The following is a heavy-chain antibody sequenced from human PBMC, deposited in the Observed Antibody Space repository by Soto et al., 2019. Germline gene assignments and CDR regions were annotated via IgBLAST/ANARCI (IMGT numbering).Heavy chain of an antibody. Sequence: SVKVSCKASGGTFSSYAISWVRQAPGQGLEWMGGIIPIFGTANYAQKFQGRVTITADKSTSTAYMELSSLRSEDTAVYYCARDGVAAAGPSLFDYWGQGTLVTVSS. J-gene: IGHJ4*02. D-gene: IGHD6-13*01. CDR3: ARDGVAAAGPSLFDY. CDR2: IIPIFGTA. CDR1: GGTFSSYA. V-gene: IGHV1-69*06.